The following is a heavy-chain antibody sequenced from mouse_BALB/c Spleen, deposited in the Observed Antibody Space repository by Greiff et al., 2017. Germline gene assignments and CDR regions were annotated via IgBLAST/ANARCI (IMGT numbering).Heavy chain of an antibody. Sequence: EVHLVESGGGLVQPGGSMKLSCVASGFTFSNYWMNWVRQSPEKGLEWVAEIRLKSNNYATHYAESVKGRFTISRDDSKSSVYLQMNNLRAEDTGIDYCTRPKYDGSSYDWGQGTTLTVSS. CDR2: IRLKSNNYAT. CDR3: TRPKYDGSSYD. D-gene: IGHD1-1*01. J-gene: IGHJ2*01. CDR1: GFTFSNYW. V-gene: IGHV6-6*02.